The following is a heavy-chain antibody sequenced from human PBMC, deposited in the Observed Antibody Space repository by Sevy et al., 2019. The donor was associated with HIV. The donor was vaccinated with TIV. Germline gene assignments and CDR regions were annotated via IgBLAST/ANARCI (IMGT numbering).Heavy chain of an antibody. Sequence: GGSLRLSCAASGLTFNNAWMTWVRQAPGMGLEWVGRIKSKTDGGTTDYAAPVKSRFTISRDDSKNTLYLQMNSLKTEDTAVYYCTTKHGFWSGYYYFDYWGQGTRVTVSS. CDR2: IKSKTDGGTT. CDR1: GLTFNNAW. CDR3: TTKHGFWSGYYYFDY. D-gene: IGHD3-3*01. V-gene: IGHV3-15*01. J-gene: IGHJ4*02.